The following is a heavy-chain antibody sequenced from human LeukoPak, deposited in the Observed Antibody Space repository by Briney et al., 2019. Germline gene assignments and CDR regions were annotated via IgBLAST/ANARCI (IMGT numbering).Heavy chain of an antibody. Sequence: GRSLRLSCAASGFTFSSYAMHWVRQAPGKGLEWVAVISYDGSNKYYADSVKGRFTISRDNSKNTLYLQMNSLRAEDTAVYYCARGPGQLWFFDYWGQGTLVTVS. CDR2: ISYDGSNK. CDR3: ARGPGQLWFFDY. CDR1: GFTFSSYA. D-gene: IGHD5-18*01. V-gene: IGHV3-30-3*01. J-gene: IGHJ4*02.